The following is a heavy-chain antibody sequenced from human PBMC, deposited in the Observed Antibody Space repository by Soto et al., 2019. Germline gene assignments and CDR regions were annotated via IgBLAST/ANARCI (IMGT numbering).Heavy chain of an antibody. CDR2: NYYSGSSGST. J-gene: IGHJ4*02. CDR1: GDFISSGGFY. Sequence: QVHLQESGPGLVKPSQTLSLTCTVSGDFISSGGFYWTWIRQHPGKGLEWIAYNYYSGSSGSTYSNPSLKSRVTISIDTSKNQFSLNLSSVTDADTAVYYCAKSRGNYFDYWGQGILVTVSS. V-gene: IGHV4-31*03. CDR3: AKSRGNYFDY.